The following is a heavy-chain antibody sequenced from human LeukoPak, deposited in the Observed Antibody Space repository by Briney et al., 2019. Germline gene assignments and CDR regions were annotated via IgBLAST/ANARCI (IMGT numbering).Heavy chain of an antibody. D-gene: IGHD5-18*01. Sequence: PSETLSLTCTVSGGSISSSSYYWGWLRQPPGKGLEWIGSIYYSGSTYYNPSLKSRVTISVDTSKNQFSLKLSSVTAADTAVYYCARNVDTAMSFDYWGQGTLVTVSS. CDR3: ARNVDTAMSFDY. J-gene: IGHJ4*02. V-gene: IGHV4-39*01. CDR1: GGSISSSSYY. CDR2: IYYSGST.